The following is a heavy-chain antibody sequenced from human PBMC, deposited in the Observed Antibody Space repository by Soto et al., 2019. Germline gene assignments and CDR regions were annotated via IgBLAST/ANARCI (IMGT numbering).Heavy chain of an antibody. Sequence: QVQLQQWGAGLLKPSETLSLTCAVYGGSFSGYYWSWIRQPPGKGLEWIGEINHSGSTNYNPSLKSRVTISGDTSKNQFSLKLSSVTAADTAVYYCARLLPDSSGYYYFDYWGQGTLVTVSS. J-gene: IGHJ4*02. D-gene: IGHD3-22*01. CDR1: GGSFSGYY. CDR3: ARLLPDSSGYYYFDY. V-gene: IGHV4-34*01. CDR2: INHSGST.